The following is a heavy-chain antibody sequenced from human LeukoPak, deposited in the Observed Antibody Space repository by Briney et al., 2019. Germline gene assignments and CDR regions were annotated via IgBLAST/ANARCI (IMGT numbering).Heavy chain of an antibody. CDR3: ASRWGYCSGGSCNSYSWFDP. V-gene: IGHV4-31*03. D-gene: IGHD2-15*01. CDR2: IYYGGST. J-gene: IGHJ5*02. CDR1: GGSISSDGYY. Sequence: PSETLSLTCTVSGGSISSDGYYRSWNRHYPGKGLEWIGYIYYGGSTYYNPSLKSRVTISVDTSKNQFSLKLSSVTAADTAVYYCASRWGYCSGGSCNSYSWFDPWGQGTLVTVSS.